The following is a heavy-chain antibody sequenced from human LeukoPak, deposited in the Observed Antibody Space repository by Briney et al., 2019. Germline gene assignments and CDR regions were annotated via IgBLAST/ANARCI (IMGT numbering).Heavy chain of an antibody. Sequence: GRSLRLSCAPAGLSVSSNYMSSVRHAPGNWLEWVSVIYSGGSTYHADSVEGRFTISRDNSKNTLYLQMNSLRAEDTAVYYCAKDYGIAAAGPDLYYYYYMDVWGKGSTVTISS. D-gene: IGHD6-13*01. CDR2: IYSGGST. J-gene: IGHJ6*03. V-gene: IGHV3-66*01. CDR3: AKDYGIAAAGPDLYYYYYMDV. CDR1: GLSVSSNY.